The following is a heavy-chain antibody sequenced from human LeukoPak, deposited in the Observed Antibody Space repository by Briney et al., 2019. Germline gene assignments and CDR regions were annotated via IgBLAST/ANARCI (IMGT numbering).Heavy chain of an antibody. CDR3: ARVVEMATINLYYMDV. J-gene: IGHJ6*03. Sequence: SVKVSCKASGYTFTSYYMHWVRQAPGQGLEWMGGIIPIFGTANYAQKFQGRVTITADKSTSTAYMELSSLRSEDTAVYYCARVVEMATINLYYMDVWGKGTTVTVSS. V-gene: IGHV1-69*06. CDR1: GYTFTSYY. CDR2: IIPIFGTA. D-gene: IGHD5-24*01.